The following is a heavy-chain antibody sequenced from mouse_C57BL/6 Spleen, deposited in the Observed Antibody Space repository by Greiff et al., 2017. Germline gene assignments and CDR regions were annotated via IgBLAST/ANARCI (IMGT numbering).Heavy chain of an antibody. V-gene: IGHV5-4*01. CDR3: ARTYYSSPSNFSWFAY. CDR2: ISDGGSYT. Sequence: EVQRVESGGGLVKPGGSLKLSCAASGFTFSSYAMSWVRQTPEKRLEWVATISDGGSYTYYPDNVKGRFTISRDNAKNNLYLQMSHLKSEDTAMYYCARTYYSSPSNFSWFAYWGQGTLVTVSA. CDR1: GFTFSSYA. D-gene: IGHD2-5*01. J-gene: IGHJ3*01.